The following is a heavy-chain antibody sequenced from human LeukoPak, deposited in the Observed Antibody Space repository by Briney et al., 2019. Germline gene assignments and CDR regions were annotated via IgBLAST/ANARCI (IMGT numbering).Heavy chain of an antibody. Sequence: GGSLRLSCAASGFSFRNHAMHWVRQAPRKGLVWVSRISTDGYTTDYADFVQGRFTASRDNTKNTWSLEMNSLRAEDTAVYYCVVGGSPGYWGQGTLVTVSS. CDR1: GFSFRNHA. D-gene: IGHD2-15*01. CDR2: ISTDGYTT. V-gene: IGHV3-74*01. J-gene: IGHJ4*02. CDR3: VVGGSPGY.